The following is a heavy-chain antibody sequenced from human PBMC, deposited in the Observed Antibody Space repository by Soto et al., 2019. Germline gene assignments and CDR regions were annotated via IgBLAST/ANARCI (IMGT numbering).Heavy chain of an antibody. V-gene: IGHV4-4*02. D-gene: IGHD3-16*01. CDR2: IYYSGST. Sequence: SETLSLTCAVSGGSISSNKWWNWVRQPPGKGLEWIGEIYYSGSTKYNPSLKSRVTISVDKSKNQFSLKLTSVTAADTAVYYCASSENYPWGSPDGGYWGKGTLVTVPS. CDR3: ASSENYPWGSPDGGY. J-gene: IGHJ4*02. CDR1: GGSISSNKW.